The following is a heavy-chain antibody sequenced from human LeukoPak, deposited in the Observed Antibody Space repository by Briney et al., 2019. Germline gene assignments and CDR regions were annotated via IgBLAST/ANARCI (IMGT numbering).Heavy chain of an antibody. CDR2: ISSSSNYM. J-gene: IGHJ4*02. Sequence: GGSLRLSCAASGFTFSRNAMNWVRQAPGKGLEWVSFISSSSNYMSYADSVKGRFTISRDNARNSLYLQMNSLRAEDTAVYYCARPLDSSNNYFDYWGQGTLVTVSA. CDR3: ARPLDSSNNYFDY. D-gene: IGHD6-13*01. V-gene: IGHV3-21*01. CDR1: GFTFSRNA.